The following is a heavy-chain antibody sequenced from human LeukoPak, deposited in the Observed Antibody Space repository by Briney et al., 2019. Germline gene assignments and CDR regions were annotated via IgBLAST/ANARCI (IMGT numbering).Heavy chain of an antibody. D-gene: IGHD3-10*01. CDR3: ARDRITMVRGVITALGWFDP. Sequence: GASVKVSCKASGYTFTGYHVHWVRQAPGQGLEWVGWINPKSGDTEYAQKFQGRVTMTRDTSISTAYMGLSRLRSDDTAVYYCARDRITMVRGVITALGWFDPWGQGTLVTVSS. V-gene: IGHV1-2*02. CDR2: INPKSGDT. CDR1: GYTFTGYH. J-gene: IGHJ5*02.